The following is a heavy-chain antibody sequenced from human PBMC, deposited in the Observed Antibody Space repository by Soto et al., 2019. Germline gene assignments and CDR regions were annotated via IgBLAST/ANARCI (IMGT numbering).Heavy chain of an antibody. D-gene: IGHD6-6*01. V-gene: IGHV3-23*01. CDR1: GFTFSSYA. Sequence: GGSLRLSCAASGFTFSSYAMSWVRQAPGKGLEWVSAISGSGGSTYYADSVKGRFTISRDNSKNTLYLQMNSLRAEDTAVYYCAKGPRGIAAQRWYFQHWGQGTLVTVSS. CDR3: AKGPRGIAAQRWYFQH. CDR2: ISGSGGST. J-gene: IGHJ1*01.